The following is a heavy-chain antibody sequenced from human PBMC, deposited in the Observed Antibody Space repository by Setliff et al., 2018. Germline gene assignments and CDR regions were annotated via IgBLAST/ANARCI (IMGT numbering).Heavy chain of an antibody. CDR1: GFPFSSYW. CDR2: IKSDGRST. Sequence: PGGSLSLSCAASGFPFSSYWIHWVRQAPGQGLVWLSRIKSDGRSTNYADSVEGRFIISRDNAKSTLYLQMNGLRVEDTATYYCARGAFGAYYHDYWGQGTLVTVS. J-gene: IGHJ4*02. CDR3: ARGAFGAYYHDY. V-gene: IGHV3-74*01. D-gene: IGHD3-16*01.